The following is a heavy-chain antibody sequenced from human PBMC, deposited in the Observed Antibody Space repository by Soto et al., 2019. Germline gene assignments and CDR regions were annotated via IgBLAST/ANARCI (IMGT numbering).Heavy chain of an antibody. CDR1: GFTFTTDA. J-gene: IGHJ4*02. D-gene: IGHD3-16*01. CDR2: ISEGGTQT. Sequence: GGSLRLSCEASGFTFTTDAMGWVRQSPGKGLEWVSVISEGGTQTYYADSVRGRFTVSRDNSKNTLYLQMDSLRVEDTAVYYCAKRGMITAKYFDYWGQGALVTVSS. V-gene: IGHV3-23*01. CDR3: AKRGMITAKYFDY.